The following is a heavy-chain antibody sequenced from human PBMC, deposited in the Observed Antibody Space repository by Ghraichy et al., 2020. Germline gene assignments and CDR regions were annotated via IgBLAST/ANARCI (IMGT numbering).Heavy chain of an antibody. V-gene: IGHV6-1*01. D-gene: IGHD3-16*02. J-gene: IGHJ5*02. CDR1: GDSVSRNSAT. CDR3: ARVLGEYDWRRYRYSTSGGFDP. CDR2: TYFRSKWFN. Sequence: TLSLTCAISGDSVSRNSATWNWIRQSPSRGLEWLGRTYFRSKWFNDYAASVKSRITINPDTSKNQFSLQLNSVTPEDTAVYYCARVLGEYDWRRYRYSTSGGFDPWGQGTLVTVSS.